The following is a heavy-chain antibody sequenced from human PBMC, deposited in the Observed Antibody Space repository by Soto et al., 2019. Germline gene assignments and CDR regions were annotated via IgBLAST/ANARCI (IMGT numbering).Heavy chain of an antibody. CDR3: ARDQGITTFGVYSMYYYGMDV. V-gene: IGHV1-18*01. CDR2: INPDNGNT. Sequence: ASVKVSCKASGYTFTRSGISWVRQAPGQGLEWLGWINPDNGNTNYAQHLQGRVSLTTDTSTSTAYMDLRSLRSDDTAEYYCARDQGITTFGVYSMYYYGMDVWGQGTTVTAP. CDR1: GYTFTRSG. D-gene: IGHD3-3*01. J-gene: IGHJ6*02.